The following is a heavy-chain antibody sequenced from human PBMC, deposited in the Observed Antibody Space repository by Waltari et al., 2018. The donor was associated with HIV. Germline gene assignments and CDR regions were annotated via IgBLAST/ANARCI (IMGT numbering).Heavy chain of an antibody. Sequence: QVQLLQSGAEVKKPGASVKVSCTAAGYTFTGYYMHWVRQAPGQGLEWMRWINPYTGGTNDAQKLQGRVTMTRDTSISTAYMELSRLRSDDTAVYYCARGFGYDFWSGLTYFDYGGQGTLVTVSS. D-gene: IGHD3-3*01. CDR2: INPYTGGT. J-gene: IGHJ4*02. CDR3: ARGFGYDFWSGLTYFDY. V-gene: IGHV1-2*02. CDR1: GYTFTGYY.